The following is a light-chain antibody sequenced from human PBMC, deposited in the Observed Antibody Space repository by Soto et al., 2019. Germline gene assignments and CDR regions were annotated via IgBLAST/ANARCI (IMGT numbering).Light chain of an antibody. V-gene: IGKV3-11*01. CDR3: QQRSNWPPIT. J-gene: IGKJ5*01. Sequence: IVLIQSPATLSVSAGERATLSCRASQNISNYLIWYQQKPGQAPRLLIYDVSNRATDIPARFSGSGSGTEFTLTISSLEPEDFAVYFCQQRSNWPPITFGQGTRLEI. CDR2: DVS. CDR1: QNISNY.